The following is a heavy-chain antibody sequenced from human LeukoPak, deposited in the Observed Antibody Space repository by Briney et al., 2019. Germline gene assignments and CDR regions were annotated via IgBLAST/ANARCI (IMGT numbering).Heavy chain of an antibody. CDR1: GFTFSSYG. Sequence: PGGPLRLSCAASGFTFSSYGMHWVREAPGKGLEWVGGIWYDGSNKYYAESRKGRFTISRDNCKITLYLEMDSERAEDTAVYYCARGGMVITPIYFDYWAQGT. J-gene: IGHJ4*02. CDR2: IWYDGSNK. CDR3: ARGGMVITPIYFDY. D-gene: IGHD3-22*01. V-gene: IGHV3-33*01.